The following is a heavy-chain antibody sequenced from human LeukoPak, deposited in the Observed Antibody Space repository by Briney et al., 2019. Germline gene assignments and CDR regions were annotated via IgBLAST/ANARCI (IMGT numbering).Heavy chain of an antibody. Sequence: SETLSLTCTVSGGSISSSSYYWGWIRQPPGKGLEWIGGIYYGGSTYYNPSLKSRVTISVDTSKNQFSLKLSSVTAADTAVYYCARFPGISVAGTFLGDYWGQGTLVTVSS. CDR3: ARFPGISVAGTFLGDY. CDR2: IYYGGST. J-gene: IGHJ4*02. V-gene: IGHV4-39*01. D-gene: IGHD6-19*01. CDR1: GGSISSSSYY.